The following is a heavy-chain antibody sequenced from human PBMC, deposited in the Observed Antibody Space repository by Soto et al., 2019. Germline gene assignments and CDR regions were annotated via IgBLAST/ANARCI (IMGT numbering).Heavy chain of an antibody. J-gene: IGHJ4*02. CDR3: ARADYGSGTNFGY. CDR2: ISYDGSNK. D-gene: IGHD3-10*01. V-gene: IGHV3-30-3*01. CDR1: GFTFSSYA. Sequence: PGGSLRLSCAASGFTFSSYAMHWVRQAPGKGLEWVAVISYDGSNKYYADSVKGRFTISRDNSKNTLYLQMNSLRAEDTAVFYCARADYGSGTNFGYWGQGTLVTVSS.